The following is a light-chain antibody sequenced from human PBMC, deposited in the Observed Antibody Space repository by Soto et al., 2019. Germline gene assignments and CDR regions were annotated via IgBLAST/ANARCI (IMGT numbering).Light chain of an antibody. CDR1: QGIYNY. CDR3: QRYNNAPRA. J-gene: IGKJ1*01. CDR2: AAS. Sequence: DIQMAQSPSSLSASVGDRVTITCRASQGIYNYLAWYQAKPGKVPKLLIYAASTLQSGVPSRFSGSGSGTXXXXXXXXXXXXDVGTYYCQRYNNAPRAFGQGTKVDIK. V-gene: IGKV1-27*01.